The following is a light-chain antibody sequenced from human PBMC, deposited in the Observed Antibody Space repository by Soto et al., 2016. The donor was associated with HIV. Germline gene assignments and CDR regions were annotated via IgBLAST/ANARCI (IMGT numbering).Light chain of an antibody. J-gene: IGLJ2*01. CDR1: NIGSKS. CDR2: DDS. Sequence: SYELTQPPSVSVAPGKTARITCGGNNIGSKSVHWYQQKPGQAPVLVVYDDSHRPSGIPERFSGSNSGNTATLTISRVEAGDEADYYCQVWDSSSDHPVFGRGTKLTVL. V-gene: IGLV3-21*03. CDR3: QVWDSSSDHPV.